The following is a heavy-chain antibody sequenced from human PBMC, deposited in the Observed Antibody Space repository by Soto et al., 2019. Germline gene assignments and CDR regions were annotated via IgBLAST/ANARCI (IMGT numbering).Heavy chain of an antibody. CDR3: VRETRYGAGTQGFDV. Sequence: QVHLQESGPGLVKPSQTLSLTYTVSGASINIPAYYWSWVRQHPERGLEWIGYIYYSESTYYNPCVKNRFTISLDMSKNEFSLKLNSASVADTAIYYCVRETRYGAGTQGFDVWGQGTLVTVSS. D-gene: IGHD3-10*01. V-gene: IGHV4-31*03. CDR2: IYYSEST. CDR1: GASINIPAYY. J-gene: IGHJ4*02.